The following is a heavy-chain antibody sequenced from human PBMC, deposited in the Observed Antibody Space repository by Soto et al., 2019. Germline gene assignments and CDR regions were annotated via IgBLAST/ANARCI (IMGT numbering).Heavy chain of an antibody. CDR1: GFTFNTYG. D-gene: IGHD1-7*01. CDR3: AKNQERELPRVIDF. V-gene: IGHV3-23*01. J-gene: IGHJ4*02. CDR2: FGGNTDST. Sequence: GVLRLSCEASGFTFNTYGMSWVRQAPGKGLEWVSSFGGNTDSTYYADSVKGRFTISRDNSKNTLYLQMSGLRAEDTAIYYCAKNQERELPRVIDFWGQGTLVTVSS.